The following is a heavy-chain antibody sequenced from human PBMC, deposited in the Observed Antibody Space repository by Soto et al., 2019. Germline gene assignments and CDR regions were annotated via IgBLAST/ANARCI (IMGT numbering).Heavy chain of an antibody. CDR3: ARSASELL. J-gene: IGHJ4*02. CDR1: GYTFMNYH. V-gene: IGHV1-46*01. CDR2: INPIGGAT. Sequence: ASVKVSCKASGYTFMNYHMHWVRQAPGRGLEWLGKINPIGGATTYEQKFQGRVTMTRETSTSTVYMEVSSLRSEDSAVYYCARSASELLWGPGTQVAVSS. D-gene: IGHD6-13*01.